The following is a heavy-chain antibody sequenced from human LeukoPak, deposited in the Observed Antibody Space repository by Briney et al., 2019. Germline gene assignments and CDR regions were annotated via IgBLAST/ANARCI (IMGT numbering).Heavy chain of an antibody. CDR2: ISTYNGNTHYA. D-gene: IGHD3-22*01. J-gene: IGHJ4*02. CDR3: ARNSSSYIDF. CDR1: EDTFTSYG. Sequence: ASVKVSCKPSEDTFTSYGISWGRQALGQGLEWMGWISTYNGNTHYAHYAQRLQGRVTMTTDTSTSTAYMELRSLRSDDTAVYYCARNSSSYIDFWGQGALVTVSS. V-gene: IGHV1-18*01.